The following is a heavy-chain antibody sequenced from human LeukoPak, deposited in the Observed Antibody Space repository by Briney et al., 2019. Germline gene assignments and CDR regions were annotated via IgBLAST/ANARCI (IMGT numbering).Heavy chain of an antibody. CDR3: AGRGLAEQLWYSF. Sequence: SSVKVSCKASGGTFSSYAISWVRKAPGQGLEWMGGIIPIFGTANYAQKFQGRVTITADESTSTAYMELSSLRSEDTAVYYCAGRGLAEQLWYSFWGQGTMVTVSS. CDR2: IIPIFGTA. D-gene: IGHD5-18*01. V-gene: IGHV1-69*01. CDR1: GGTFSSYA. J-gene: IGHJ3*01.